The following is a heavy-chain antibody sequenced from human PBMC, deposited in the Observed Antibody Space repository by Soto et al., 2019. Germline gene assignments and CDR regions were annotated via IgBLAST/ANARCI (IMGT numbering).Heavy chain of an antibody. CDR1: GFTVSSNY. CDR3: ARDCITIFGVVIDY. V-gene: IGHV3-66*01. Sequence: GGSLRLSCAASGFTVSSNYMSWVRQAPGKGLEWVSVIYSGGSTYYADSVKGRFTISRDNSKNTLYLQMNSLRAEDTAVYYCARDCITIFGVVIDYWGQGTLVTVSS. D-gene: IGHD3-3*01. J-gene: IGHJ4*02. CDR2: IYSGGST.